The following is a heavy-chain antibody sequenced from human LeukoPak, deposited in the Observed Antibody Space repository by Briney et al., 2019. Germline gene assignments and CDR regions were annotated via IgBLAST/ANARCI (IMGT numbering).Heavy chain of an antibody. V-gene: IGHV1-2*02. D-gene: IGHD6-13*01. Sequence: GASVTVSYTASGSTFSGYYMHWVRQAPGHGLEGMGWINHNSGGTNYAQKLPGRVTITRDTAISTAYMELSRLRSDDAAVYYCARGGYTWQQLVPGYWGQGTLVTVSS. CDR3: ARGGYTWQQLVPGY. J-gene: IGHJ4*02. CDR1: GSTFSGYY. CDR2: INHNSGGT.